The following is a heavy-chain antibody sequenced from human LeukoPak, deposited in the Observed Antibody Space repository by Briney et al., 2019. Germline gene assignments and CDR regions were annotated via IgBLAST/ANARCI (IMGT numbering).Heavy chain of an antibody. CDR3: ARFRAYSVGYDY. Sequence: SETLSLACTVSGGSISSYYWSWIRQPAGKGLEWIGRIYTGGSTNYNPSLKSRVTMSVDTSKNQFSLKLSSVTAADTAVYYCARFRAYSVGYDYWGQGTLVTVSS. V-gene: IGHV4-4*07. D-gene: IGHD2-21*01. CDR1: GGSISSYY. J-gene: IGHJ4*02. CDR2: IYTGGST.